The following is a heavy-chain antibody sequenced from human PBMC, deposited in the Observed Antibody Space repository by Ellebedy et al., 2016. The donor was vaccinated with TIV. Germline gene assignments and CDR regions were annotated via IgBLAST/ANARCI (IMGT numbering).Heavy chain of an antibody. D-gene: IGHD4/OR15-4a*01. Sequence: GGSLRLSCAASGFAFKNSWMSWVRQAPGKGPEWVANIKPVGTDKLYVDAVKGRFNISRDNAKNSRFLQMNSLRADDTAVYYCARGGANSLPFDPWGQGKLVTVSS. CDR3: ARGGANSLPFDP. V-gene: IGHV3-7*01. CDR1: GFAFKNSW. CDR2: IKPVGTDK. J-gene: IGHJ5*02.